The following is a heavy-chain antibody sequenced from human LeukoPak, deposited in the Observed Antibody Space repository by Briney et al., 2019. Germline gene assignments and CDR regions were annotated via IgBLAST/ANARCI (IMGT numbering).Heavy chain of an antibody. D-gene: IGHD3-10*01. CDR3: ARDAFRARYFDL. V-gene: IGHV3-7*01. J-gene: IGHJ2*01. CDR2: IKQDEREK. Sequence: GGSLRLSCAAPEFTFTNYWISWVRQAPGRGLEWVANIKQDEREKHYADSVKGRFTIFRDNAKHSVYLQMHSLRAEDTAVYYCARDAFRARYFDLWGRGTLVTVSS. CDR1: EFTFTNYW.